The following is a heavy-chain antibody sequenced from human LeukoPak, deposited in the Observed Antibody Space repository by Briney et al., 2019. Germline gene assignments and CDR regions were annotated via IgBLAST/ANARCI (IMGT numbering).Heavy chain of an antibody. J-gene: IGHJ3*02. D-gene: IGHD6-6*01. V-gene: IGHV4-59*08. CDR3: ARQSISSRRAFDI. CDR2: SYYSGST. CDR1: GGSISNYY. Sequence: SETLSLTCTVFGGSISNYYWSWIRQPPGKGLEYIGYSYYSGSTDYNPSLKSRVTISVATSKNQFSLMLTSVTAADSAVYYCARQSISSRRAFDIWGQGTMVTVSS.